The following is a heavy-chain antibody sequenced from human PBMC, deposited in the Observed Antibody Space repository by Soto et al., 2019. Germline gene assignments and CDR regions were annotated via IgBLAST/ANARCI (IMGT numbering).Heavy chain of an antibody. CDR3: ARESEDLTSNFDY. V-gene: IGHV3-21*01. CDR1: GFTFTRYS. J-gene: IGHJ4*02. CDR2: ISSTTNYI. Sequence: GGSLRLSCAASGFTFTRYSMSWVRQAPGKGLEWVSSISSTTNYIYYADSMKGRFTVSRDNAKNSVYLEMNSLSAEDTAVYYCARESEDLTSNFDYWGQGTLGTVS.